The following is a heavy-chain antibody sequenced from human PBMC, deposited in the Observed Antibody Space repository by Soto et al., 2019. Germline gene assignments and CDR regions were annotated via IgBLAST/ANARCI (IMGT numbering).Heavy chain of an antibody. CDR3: ARLYETSNYYFLAWFDP. CDR2: IDPDDSYS. Sequence: GESLKISCKTSGHNFTANWIAWVRQVPGKGLEYMGRIDPDDSYSNYSPSFEGHVTLSVDKSVNTAFLQWSSLKASDTAMYYCARLYETSNYYFLAWFDPWGQGTLVTVSS. V-gene: IGHV5-10-1*01. CDR1: GHNFTANW. J-gene: IGHJ5*02. D-gene: IGHD3-22*01.